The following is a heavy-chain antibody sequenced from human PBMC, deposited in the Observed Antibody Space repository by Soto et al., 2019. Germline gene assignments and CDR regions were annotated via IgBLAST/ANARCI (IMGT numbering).Heavy chain of an antibody. Sequence: QVQLQESGPGLVKPSQTLSITCNVSGVSISSGGYYWSWIRQHAAKGLEWIGHIYYSGSTYYNPSLKKRVTISVDTSKNQFSLKLSSVTAADTAVYYCARGRPDDYGDPDYFDYWGQGALVTVSS. CDR2: IYYSGST. J-gene: IGHJ4*02. CDR1: GVSISSGGYY. V-gene: IGHV4-31*03. D-gene: IGHD4-17*01. CDR3: ARGRPDDYGDPDYFDY.